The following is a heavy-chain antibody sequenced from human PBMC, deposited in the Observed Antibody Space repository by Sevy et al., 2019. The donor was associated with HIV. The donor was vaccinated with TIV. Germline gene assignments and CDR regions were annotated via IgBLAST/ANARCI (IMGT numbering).Heavy chain of an antibody. CDR1: GFSFSTYW. Sequence: GGSLRLSCAASGFSFSTYWMSWVRQAPGKGLEWVANIKEDGSETFHVDSVKGRFTISRDNSKNTLYLQMNSLRTEDTAVYYCAKDDLGSIDYWGQGTLVTVSS. J-gene: IGHJ4*02. CDR2: IKEDGSET. V-gene: IGHV3-7*04. CDR3: AKDDLGSIDY. D-gene: IGHD3-10*01.